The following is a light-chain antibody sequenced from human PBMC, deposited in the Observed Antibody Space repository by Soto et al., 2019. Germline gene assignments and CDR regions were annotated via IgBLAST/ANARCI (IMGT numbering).Light chain of an antibody. CDR1: QSVSNY. CDR2: GAS. Sequence: TQSPATLSLSPGERATLSCRASQSVSNYLAWYQQKPGQAPRLLIYGASTRATGIPARFSGSGSGTEFTLTISSLQSEDFAVYYCQQYNNWPLTFGQGTKVDIK. V-gene: IGKV3-15*01. J-gene: IGKJ1*01. CDR3: QQYNNWPLT.